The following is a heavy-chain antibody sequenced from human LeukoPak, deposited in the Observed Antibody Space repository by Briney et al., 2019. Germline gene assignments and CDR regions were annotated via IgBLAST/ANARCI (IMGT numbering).Heavy chain of an antibody. CDR2: IYVGDSES. V-gene: IGHV5-51*01. Sequence: GESLQISCQGSGGSSRYRFSTYSIGWVRQMPGKGLEWVGMIYVGDSESRYSPSFEGQVSMSADKSSNTVYLQWRSLKASDTATYYCARRARKAASPLEYFESWGQGTPVTVYS. D-gene: IGHD6-13*01. CDR3: ARRARKAASPLEYFES. J-gene: IGHJ1*01. CDR1: GGSSRYRFSTYS.